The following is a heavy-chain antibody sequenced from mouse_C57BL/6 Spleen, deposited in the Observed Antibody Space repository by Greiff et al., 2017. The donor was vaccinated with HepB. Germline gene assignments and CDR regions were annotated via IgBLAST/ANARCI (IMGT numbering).Heavy chain of an antibody. V-gene: IGHV1-15*01. J-gene: IGHJ3*01. D-gene: IGHD4-1*01. CDR2: IDPETGGT. CDR1: GYTFTDYE. CDR3: TRGNWDASWFAY. Sequence: VQLVESGAELVRPGASVTLSCKASGYTFTDYEMHWVKQTPVHGLEWIGAIDPETGGTAYNQKFKGKAILTADKSSSTAYMELRSLTSEDSAVYYCTRGNWDASWFAYWGQGTLVTVSA.